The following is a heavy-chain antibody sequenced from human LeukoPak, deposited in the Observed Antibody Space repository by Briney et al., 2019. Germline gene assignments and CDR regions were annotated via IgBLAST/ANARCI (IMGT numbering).Heavy chain of an antibody. D-gene: IGHD3-16*01. CDR3: ARGDFYDGGGRNWFVP. J-gene: IGHJ5*02. CDR1: GGSMRSYY. V-gene: IGHV4-4*07. CDR2: IHTSGTT. Sequence: SETLSLTCTVSGGSMRSYYWSFIRQPARKGLEWIGRIHTSGTTYYNASLKSRVTMSVDMSKNQFSLRLTSVTAPDTAVYYCARGDFYDGGGRNWFVPGGEGTLVTVSS.